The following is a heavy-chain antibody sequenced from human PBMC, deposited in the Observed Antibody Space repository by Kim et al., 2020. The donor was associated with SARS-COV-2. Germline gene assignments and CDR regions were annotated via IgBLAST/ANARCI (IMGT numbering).Heavy chain of an antibody. CDR2: INHSGST. D-gene: IGHD3-22*01. Sequence: SETLSLTCAVYGGSFSGYFWSWIRQPPGKGLEWIGEINHSGSTNYNPSLKSRVTISVDTSKNQFSLKLSSVTAADTAVYYCARGGGYYYDSSGYHHHYFDYWGQGTLVTVSS. V-gene: IGHV4-34*01. CDR1: GGSFSGYF. J-gene: IGHJ4*02. CDR3: ARGGGYYYDSSGYHHHYFDY.